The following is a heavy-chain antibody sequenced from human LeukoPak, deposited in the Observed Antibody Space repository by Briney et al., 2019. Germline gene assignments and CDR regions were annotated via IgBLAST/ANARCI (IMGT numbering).Heavy chain of an antibody. CDR3: ARGYSTSWTYYFDY. J-gene: IGHJ4*02. CDR1: DGAITGYY. CDR2: LHYGGST. V-gene: IGHV4-59*01. D-gene: IGHD6-13*01. Sequence: PSETLSLTRTVSDGAITGYYWGWIRQPPGKGLDWIGHLHYGGSTNYNPSLKSRVTMSVDTSKNHFSLKLSSVTAADTAVYYCARGYSTSWTYYFDYWGQGALVTVSS.